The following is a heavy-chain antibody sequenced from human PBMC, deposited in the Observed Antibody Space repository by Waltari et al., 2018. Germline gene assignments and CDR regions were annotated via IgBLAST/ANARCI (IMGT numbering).Heavy chain of an antibody. CDR2: MNPNSGNT. CDR3: ARVSSAPYRSAWHFDY. Sequence: QVQLVQSGAEVKKPGASVTVSCKASGYTFTSYDLNCVRQATGQGLEWMGWMNPNSGNTGYAQMFQGRVTMTRHTSISTAYMEVNSLTSEDTAVYYCARVSSAPYRSAWHFDYWGQGTLVTVSS. CDR1: GYTFTSYD. V-gene: IGHV1-8*01. J-gene: IGHJ4*02. D-gene: IGHD6-19*01.